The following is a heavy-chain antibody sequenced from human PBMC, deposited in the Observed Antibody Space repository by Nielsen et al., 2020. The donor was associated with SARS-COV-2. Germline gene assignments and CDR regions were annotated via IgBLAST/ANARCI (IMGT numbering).Heavy chain of an antibody. D-gene: IGHD5-18*01. Sequence: ASVKVSCKASGYTFTSYDINWVRQATGQGLEWMGWMNPNSGNTGYAQKLQGRVTMTTDTSTSTAYMELRSLRSDDTAVYYCARLWDPSYGDYWGQGTLVTVSS. J-gene: IGHJ4*02. CDR3: ARLWDPSYGDY. CDR1: GYTFTSYD. V-gene: IGHV1-8*01. CDR2: MNPNSGNT.